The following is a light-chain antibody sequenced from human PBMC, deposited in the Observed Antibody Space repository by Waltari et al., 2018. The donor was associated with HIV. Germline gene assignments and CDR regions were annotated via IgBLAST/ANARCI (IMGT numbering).Light chain of an antibody. CDR3: QQYGSSPIT. CDR2: GAS. V-gene: IGKV3-20*01. Sequence: EIVLTQSPGTLSLSPGERATLPCRASQRVSGSYLAWYQQKPGQAPRRLIYGASSRATGIPDRFSGSGSGTDFTLTISRLETEDFAVYYCQQYGSSPITFGQGTRLEIK. CDR1: QRVSGSY. J-gene: IGKJ5*01.